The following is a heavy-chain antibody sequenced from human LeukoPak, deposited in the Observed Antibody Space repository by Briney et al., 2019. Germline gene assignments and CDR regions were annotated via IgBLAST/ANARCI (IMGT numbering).Heavy chain of an antibody. D-gene: IGHD3-9*01. Sequence: SETLSLTCTVSGGSISSSSYYWGWIRQPPGKGLEWIGSIYYSGSTYYNPSLKSRVTISVDTSKNQFSLKLSSVTAADTAVYYCARSAKYYDILTGYSDYFDYWGQGTLVTVSS. V-gene: IGHV4-39*07. J-gene: IGHJ4*02. CDR3: ARSAKYYDILTGYSDYFDY. CDR2: IYYSGST. CDR1: GGSISSSSYY.